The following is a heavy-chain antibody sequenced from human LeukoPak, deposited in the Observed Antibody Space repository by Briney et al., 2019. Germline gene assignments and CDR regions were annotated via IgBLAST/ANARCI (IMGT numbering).Heavy chain of an antibody. Sequence: KPSQTLSLTCTVSGGSISSGDYYWSWIRQPPGKGLEWLGYIYYSGSTYYNPSLKSRVTISVDTSKNQFSLKLSSVTAADTAVYYCATTSGWPVDAFDIWGQGTMVTVSS. V-gene: IGHV4-30-4*01. CDR1: GGSISSGDYY. D-gene: IGHD6-19*01. CDR2: IYYSGST. J-gene: IGHJ3*02. CDR3: ATTSGWPVDAFDI.